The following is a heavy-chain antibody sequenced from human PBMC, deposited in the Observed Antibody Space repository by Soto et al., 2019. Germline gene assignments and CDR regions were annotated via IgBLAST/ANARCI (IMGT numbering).Heavy chain of an antibody. CDR2: INHSGST. V-gene: IGHV4-34*01. Sequence: TSETLSLTCAVYGVSFSCYYWSWIRQPPGKGLEWIGEINHSGSTNYNPSLKSRVTISVDTSKNQFSLKLSSVTAADTAVYYCARGRSGSGSYYRKASSFDYWGQGTLVTVSS. J-gene: IGHJ4*02. CDR1: GVSFSCYY. D-gene: IGHD1-26*01. CDR3: ARGRSGSGSYYRKASSFDY.